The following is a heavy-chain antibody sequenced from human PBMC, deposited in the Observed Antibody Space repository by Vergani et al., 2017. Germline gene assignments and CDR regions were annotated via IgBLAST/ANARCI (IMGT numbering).Heavy chain of an antibody. J-gene: IGHJ4*02. D-gene: IGHD1-26*01. CDR2: IDYSGST. CDR1: GGSISSYY. V-gene: IGHV4-59*01. Sequence: QVQLQESGPGLVKPSETLSLTCTVSGGSISSYYWSWIRQPPGKGLEWIGYIDYSGSTNYNPSLKSRVTISVDTSKNQFSLKLSSVTAADTAVYYCARAEPGEWELPYYFDYWGQGTLVTVSS. CDR3: ARAEPGEWELPYYFDY.